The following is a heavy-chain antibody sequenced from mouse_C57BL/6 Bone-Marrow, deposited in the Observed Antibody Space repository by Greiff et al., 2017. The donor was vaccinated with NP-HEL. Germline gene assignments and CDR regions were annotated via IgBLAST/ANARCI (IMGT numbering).Heavy chain of an antibody. J-gene: IGHJ3*01. CDR2: ISNGGGST. Sequence: EVKLVESGGGLVQPGGSLKLSCAASGFTFSDYYMYWVRQTPEKRLEWVAYISNGGGSTYYPDTVKGRFTISRENANNTLYLQMSRLKSEDTAMYYCARKYYYGSSSFAYWGQGTLVTVSA. D-gene: IGHD1-1*01. V-gene: IGHV5-12*01. CDR1: GFTFSDYY. CDR3: ARKYYYGSSSFAY.